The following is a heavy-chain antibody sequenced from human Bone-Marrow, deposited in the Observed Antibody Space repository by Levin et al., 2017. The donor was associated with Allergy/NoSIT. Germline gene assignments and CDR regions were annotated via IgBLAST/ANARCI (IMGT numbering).Heavy chain of an antibody. J-gene: IGHJ4*02. Sequence: SETLSLTCTVSGGSISSSSYYWGWIRQPPGKGLEWIGSIYYSGSTYYNPSLKSRVTISVDTSKNQFSLKLSSVTAADTAVYYCARAPYSYGYYFDYWGQGTLVTVSS. CDR3: ARAPYSYGYYFDY. D-gene: IGHD5-18*01. CDR1: GGSISSSSYY. CDR2: IYYSGST. V-gene: IGHV4-39*07.